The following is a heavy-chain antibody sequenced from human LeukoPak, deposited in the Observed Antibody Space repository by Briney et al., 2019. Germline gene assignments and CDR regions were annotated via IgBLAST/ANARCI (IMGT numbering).Heavy chain of an antibody. CDR1: GFTFDDYA. CDR2: ISGDGGST. Sequence: GGSLRLSCAASGFTFDDYAMHWVRQAPGKGLEWVSLISGDGGSTYYADSVKGRFTISRDNSKNSLHLQMNSLRTGDTALYYCAKDARGILYWGQGTLVTVSS. CDR3: AKDARGILY. J-gene: IGHJ4*02. D-gene: IGHD1-26*01. V-gene: IGHV3-43*02.